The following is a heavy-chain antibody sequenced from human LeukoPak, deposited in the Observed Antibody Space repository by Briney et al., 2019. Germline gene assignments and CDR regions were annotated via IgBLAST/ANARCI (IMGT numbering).Heavy chain of an antibody. CDR3: ARGITMVRGVTTVNWFDP. J-gene: IGHJ5*02. D-gene: IGHD3-10*01. CDR1: GGSISGYY. V-gene: IGHV4-4*07. CDR2: IDTSGST. Sequence: SETLSLTCTVSGGSISGYYWSWIRQPAGKGLEWIGRIDTSGSTNYNPSLKSRVTMSVDTSKNQFSLKLSSVTAADTAVYYCARGITMVRGVTTVNWFDPWGQGTLVTVSS.